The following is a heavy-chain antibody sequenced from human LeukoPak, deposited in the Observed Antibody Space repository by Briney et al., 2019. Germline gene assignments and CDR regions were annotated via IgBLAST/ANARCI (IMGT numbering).Heavy chain of an antibody. V-gene: IGHV3-23*01. CDR1: GFTFSIYA. CDR2: ITSSGDGT. D-gene: IGHD3-22*01. CDR3: AKDRPNYYGSNGHYYRRDGDY. J-gene: IGHJ4*02. Sequence: GGSLRLSCAASGFTFSIYAMSWVRQAPGKWLQWVSSITSSGDGTYYADSVKGRFTISRDNSENMLYLQMNSLRVEDTAVYFCAKDRPNYYGSNGHYYRRDGDYWGQGTLVTVSS.